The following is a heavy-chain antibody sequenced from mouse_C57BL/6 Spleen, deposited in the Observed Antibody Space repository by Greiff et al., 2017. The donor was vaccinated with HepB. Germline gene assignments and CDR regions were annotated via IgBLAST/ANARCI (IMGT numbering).Heavy chain of an antibody. CDR1: GYSITSGYY. D-gene: IGHD1-1*01. CDR3: ARDNYGTFDY. V-gene: IGHV3-6*01. CDR2: ISYDGSN. Sequence: EVQLKESGPGLVKPSQSLSLTCSVTGYSITSGYYWNWIRQFPGNKLEWMGYISYDGSNNYNPSLKNRISITRDTSKNQFFLKLNSVTTEDTATYYCARDNYGTFDYWGQGTTLTVSS. J-gene: IGHJ2*01.